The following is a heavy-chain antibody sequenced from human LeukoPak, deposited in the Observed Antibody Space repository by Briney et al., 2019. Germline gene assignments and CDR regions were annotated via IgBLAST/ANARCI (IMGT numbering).Heavy chain of an antibody. CDR1: GFTFSSYA. V-gene: IGHV3-23*01. J-gene: IGHJ5*02. CDR3: AKDPQPIAVVSWWFDP. D-gene: IGHD2-15*01. Sequence: GGSLRLSCAASGFTFSSYAMSWVRQAPGKGLEWVSAISGSGGSTYYADSVKGRFTISRDNSKNTLYLQMNSLRAEDTAVYYCAKDPQPIAVVSWWFDPWGQGTLVTVSS. CDR2: ISGSGGST.